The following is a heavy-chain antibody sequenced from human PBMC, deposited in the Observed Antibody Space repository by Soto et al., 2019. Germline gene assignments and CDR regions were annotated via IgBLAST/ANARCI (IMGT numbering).Heavy chain of an antibody. CDR3: ARDHNGREQKLVTLHYYYYYGMDV. D-gene: IGHD6-13*01. J-gene: IGHJ6*02. V-gene: IGHV3-48*03. CDR2: ISSSCSTI. CDR1: GFTFSSYE. Sequence: SLGLSCAASGFTFSSYEMNWVRQAPVRGLEWVSYISSSCSTIYYADSVKGRFTISRDNAKNSLYLQMNSLRAEDKAVYYCARDHNGREQKLVTLHYYYYYGMDVWGQGTTVTVS.